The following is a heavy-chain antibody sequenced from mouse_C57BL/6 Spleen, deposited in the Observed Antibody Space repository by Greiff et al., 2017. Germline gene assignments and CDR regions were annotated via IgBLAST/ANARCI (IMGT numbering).Heavy chain of an antibody. CDR3: AREGTTVVPFY. CDR2: ISYDGSN. V-gene: IGHV3-6*01. J-gene: IGHJ3*01. CDR1: GYSITSGYY. Sequence: EVKLVESGPGLVKPSQSLSLTCSATGYSITSGYYWNWIRQFPGNKLEWMGYISYDGSNNYNPSLKNRISITRDTSKNQFFLTLNSVTTEDTATYYCAREGTTVVPFYWGQGTLVTVSA. D-gene: IGHD1-1*01.